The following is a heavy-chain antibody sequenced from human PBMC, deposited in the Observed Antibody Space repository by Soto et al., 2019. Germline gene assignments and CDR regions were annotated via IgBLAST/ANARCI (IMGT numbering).Heavy chain of an antibody. CDR2: VFYTAKTGTT. D-gene: IGHD6-13*01. V-gene: IGHV4-39*01. Sequence: QMQLQESGPGLVKPSETLSLTCTVSGVSINNGTFFWAWIRQSAGMGLEWIGSVFYTAKTGTTYYKPYLDCPKTISVDTSKNQSSLTLTSLTAADTAVYFCARHSWYLGDNCFRPWGQGTLVTVSS. J-gene: IGHJ5*02. CDR1: GVSINNGTFF. CDR3: ARHSWYLGDNCFRP.